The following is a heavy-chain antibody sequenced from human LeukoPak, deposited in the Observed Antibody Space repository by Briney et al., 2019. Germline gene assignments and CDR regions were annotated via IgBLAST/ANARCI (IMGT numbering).Heavy chain of an antibody. Sequence: GGSLRLSCAASGFTFDDYAMHWVRQAPGKGLEWVSGISWNSGSIGYADSVKGRFTISRDNAKNSLYLQMNSLRAEDTALYFCAKDILAHIPFGESDAFDIWGQGTMVTVSS. CDR1: GFTFDDYA. V-gene: IGHV3-9*01. D-gene: IGHD3-10*01. J-gene: IGHJ3*02. CDR3: AKDILAHIPFGESDAFDI. CDR2: ISWNSGSI.